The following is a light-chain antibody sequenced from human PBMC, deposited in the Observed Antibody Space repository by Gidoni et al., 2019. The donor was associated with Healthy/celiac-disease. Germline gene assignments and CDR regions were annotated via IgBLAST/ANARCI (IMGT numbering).Light chain of an antibody. CDR2: DAS. V-gene: IGKV1-5*01. J-gene: IGKJ3*01. CDR3: QQYNSYSLFT. CDR1: QSISSW. Sequence: IQMTQSPSTLYASVGDRVTITCRASQSISSWLSWYQQKPGKAPMLLSCDASSLESGVPSSFSGSGSGTEVTLTISSLQPDDFATYYCQQYNSYSLFTFGPGTKVDIK.